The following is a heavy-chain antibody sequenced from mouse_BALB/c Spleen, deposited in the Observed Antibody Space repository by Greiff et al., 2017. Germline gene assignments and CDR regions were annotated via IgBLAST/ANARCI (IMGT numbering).Heavy chain of an antibody. CDR1: GYTFTSYY. V-gene: IGHV1S81*02. CDR3: TRGGALLRLGGFAY. J-gene: IGHJ3*01. D-gene: IGHD1-2*01. CDR2: INPSNGGT. Sequence: VKLMESGAELVKPGASVKLSCKASGYTFTSYYMYWVKQRPGQGLEWIGEINPSNGGTNFNEKFKSKATLTVDKSSSTAYMQLSSLTSEDSAVYYCTRGGALLRLGGFAYWGQGTLVTVSA.